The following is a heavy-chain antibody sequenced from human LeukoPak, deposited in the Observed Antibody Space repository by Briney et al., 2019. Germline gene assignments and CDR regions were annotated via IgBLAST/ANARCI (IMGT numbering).Heavy chain of an antibody. CDR1: GGTFSSYA. J-gene: IGHJ4*02. CDR2: ISAYNGNT. V-gene: IGHV1-18*01. CDR3: ARAPADYVWGSYRFDY. Sequence: GASVKVSCKASGGTFSSYAISWVRQAPGQGLEWMGWISAYNGNTNYAQKLQGRVTMTTDTSTSTAYMELRSLRSDDTAVYYCARAPADYVWGSYRFDYWGQGTLVTVSS. D-gene: IGHD3-16*02.